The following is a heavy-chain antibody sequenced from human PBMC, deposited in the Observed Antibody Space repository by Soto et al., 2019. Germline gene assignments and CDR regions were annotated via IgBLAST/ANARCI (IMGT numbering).Heavy chain of an antibody. CDR2: ISYDGSNK. CDR3: ARVGEVGLIAARHFDY. V-gene: IGHV3-30-3*01. Sequence: QVQLVESGGGVVQPGRSLRLSCAASGFTFSSYAMHWVRQAPGKGLEWVAVISYDGSNKYYADSVKGRFTISRDNSKNTVYMQMNSLRAEDTAVYYCARVGEVGLIAARHFDYWGQGTLVTVSS. CDR1: GFTFSSYA. J-gene: IGHJ4*02. D-gene: IGHD6-6*01.